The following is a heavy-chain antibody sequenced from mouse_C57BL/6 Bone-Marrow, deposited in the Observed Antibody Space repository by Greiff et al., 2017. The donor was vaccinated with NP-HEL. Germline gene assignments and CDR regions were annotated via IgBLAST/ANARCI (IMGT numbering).Heavy chain of an antibody. CDR3: TTGDYDGLDY. D-gene: IGHD2-4*01. V-gene: IGHV14-4*01. J-gene: IGHJ2*01. CDR1: GFNIKDDY. Sequence: EVKLVESGAELVRPGASVKLSCTASGFNIKDDYMHWVKQRPEQGLEWIGWIDPENGDTEYASKFQGKATITADTSSNTAYLQLSSLTSEDTAVYYCTTGDYDGLDYWGQGTTLTVSS. CDR2: IDPENGDT.